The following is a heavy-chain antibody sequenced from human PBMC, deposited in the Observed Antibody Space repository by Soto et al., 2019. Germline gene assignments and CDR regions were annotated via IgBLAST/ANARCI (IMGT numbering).Heavy chain of an antibody. V-gene: IGHV4-30-2*01. CDR2: IYHSGST. CDR3: ARRRGFPYDDGMDV. J-gene: IGHJ6*02. D-gene: IGHD5-12*01. Sequence: QLQLQESGSGLVKPSQTLSLTCAVSGGSISSGGYSWGWIRQPPGKGLEWIGYIYHSGSTYYNPALKSRLALSVARSKNQFSRKLSSVTAADTAVYYCARRRGFPYDDGMDVWGQGTTVTVCS. CDR1: GGSISSGGYS.